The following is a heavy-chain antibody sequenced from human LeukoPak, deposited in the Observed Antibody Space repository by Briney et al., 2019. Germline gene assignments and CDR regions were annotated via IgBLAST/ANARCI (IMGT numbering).Heavy chain of an antibody. CDR3: AKRGSYCFDY. J-gene: IGHJ4*02. Sequence: PGGSLRLSCAASGFTFSSYAMSWVRQAPGKGLEWVSTIYDNTYYADSVKGRFTISRDNSKNTLYLQMNSLRAEDTAVYYCAKRGSYCFDYLGQGTLVTVSS. CDR1: GFTFSSYA. CDR2: IYDNT. V-gene: IGHV3-23*01. D-gene: IGHD6-13*01.